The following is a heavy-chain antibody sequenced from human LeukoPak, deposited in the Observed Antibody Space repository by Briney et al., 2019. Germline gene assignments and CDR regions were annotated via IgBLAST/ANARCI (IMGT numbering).Heavy chain of an antibody. CDR3: ARGTYCGSGGPQNYYGMDV. CDR1: GFTFDDYG. CDR2: INWNGGST. V-gene: IGHV3-20*01. Sequence: GGSLRLSCAASGFTFDDYGMSWVRQAPGKGLEWVSGINWNGGSTGYADSVKGRFTISRDNAKNSLYLQMNSLRAEDTALYHCARGTYCGSGGPQNYYGMDVWGQGTTVTVSS. D-gene: IGHD3-10*01. J-gene: IGHJ6*02.